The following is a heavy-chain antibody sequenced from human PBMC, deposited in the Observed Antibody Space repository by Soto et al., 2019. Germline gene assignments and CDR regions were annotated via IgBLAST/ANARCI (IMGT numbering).Heavy chain of an antibody. J-gene: IGHJ4*02. CDR1: GFTFRSYG. Sequence: VQLVESGGGVVQPGRSLRLSCAASGFTFRSYGMHWVRQAPGKGLEWVSSISSSSSYIYYADSVKGRFTISRDNAKNSLYLQMNSLRAEDTAVYYCAATGDFGWGQGTLVTVSS. CDR3: AATGDFG. CDR2: ISSSSSYI. D-gene: IGHD7-27*01. V-gene: IGHV3-21*01.